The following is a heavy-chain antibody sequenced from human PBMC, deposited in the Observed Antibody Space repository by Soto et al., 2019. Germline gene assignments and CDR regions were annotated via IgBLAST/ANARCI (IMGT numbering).Heavy chain of an antibody. CDR3: ARDIAAAGTPIVY. V-gene: IGHV4-4*02. D-gene: IGHD6-13*01. CDR1: GGSIISSNW. J-gene: IGHJ4*02. Sequence: SETLSLTCAVSGGSIISSNWWSWVRQPPGKGLEWIGEIYHSGSTNYNPSLKSRVTISVDKSKNQFSLKLSSVTAADTAVYYCARDIAAAGTPIVYWGQGTLVTVSS. CDR2: IYHSGST.